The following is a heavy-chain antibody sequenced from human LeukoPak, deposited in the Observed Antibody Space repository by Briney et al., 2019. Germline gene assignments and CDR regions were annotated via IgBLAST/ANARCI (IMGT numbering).Heavy chain of an antibody. Sequence: GGSLRLSCAASGFIFSNFALHWVRQAPGKGLEWVSSISSSSSYIYYADSLKGRFTISRDNAKNSLYLQMNSLRAEDTAVYYCARALNYYDIDYWGQGTLVTVSS. J-gene: IGHJ4*02. D-gene: IGHD3-22*01. CDR2: ISSSSSYI. CDR3: ARALNYYDIDY. V-gene: IGHV3-21*01. CDR1: GFIFSNFA.